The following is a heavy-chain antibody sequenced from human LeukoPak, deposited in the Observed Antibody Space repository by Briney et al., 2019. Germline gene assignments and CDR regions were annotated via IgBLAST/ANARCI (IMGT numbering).Heavy chain of an antibody. CDR1: GYTFTSYD. J-gene: IGHJ6*03. CDR2: MNPYNGNT. V-gene: IGHV1-8*01. CDR3: ARAAVNLHPNHYYYMDV. Sequence: ASVKVPCKAPGYTFTSYDINWVRQATGQGLEWMGWMNPYNGNTGYAQKFEGRVIMTRDTSISTAYLELSSLTSEDTAVYYCARAAVNLHPNHYYYMDVWGKGTTVTVSS.